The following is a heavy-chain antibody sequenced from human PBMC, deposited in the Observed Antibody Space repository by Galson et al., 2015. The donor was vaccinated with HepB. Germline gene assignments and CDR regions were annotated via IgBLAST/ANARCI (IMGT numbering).Heavy chain of an antibody. D-gene: IGHD6-13*01. J-gene: IGHJ6*03. Sequence: SLRLSCAASGFTFSSYGMHWVRQAPGKGLEWVAVISYDGSNKYYADSVKGRFTISRDNSKNTLYLQMNSLRAEDTAVYYCARDGYGDGGLYYYYYMDVWGKGTTVTVSS. CDR1: GFTFSSYG. V-gene: IGHV3-30*03. CDR3: ARDGYGDGGLYYYYYMDV. CDR2: ISYDGSNK.